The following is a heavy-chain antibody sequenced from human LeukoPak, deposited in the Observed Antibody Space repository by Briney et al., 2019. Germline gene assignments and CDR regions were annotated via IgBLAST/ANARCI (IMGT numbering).Heavy chain of an antibody. D-gene: IGHD3-22*01. CDR2: INPNNGGS. CDR1: GYTFSGYY. J-gene: IGHJ3*02. V-gene: IGHV1-2*06. CDR3: AGEDNSSGYRPFDI. Sequence: ASVKVSCKASGYTFSGYYIHWVRQAPGQGLEWMGRINPNNGGSNYAQKFQGRVTMTRDMSMSTAYMELSRLRSDDTAVYYCAGEDNSSGYRPFDIWGQGTMVTVPS.